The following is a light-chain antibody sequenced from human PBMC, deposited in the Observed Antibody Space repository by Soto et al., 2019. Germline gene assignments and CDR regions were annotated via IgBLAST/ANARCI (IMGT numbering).Light chain of an antibody. CDR1: QSVSSN. CDR3: QQYGTSEII. Sequence: EIVLTQSPATLSLSPGERATLSCRASQSVSSNLVWYQQKPGQAPRLLIYAASTRATGIPARFSGSGSETEFTLTISRLETEDFAVFYCQQYGTSEIIFGQGTRLEIK. CDR2: AAS. J-gene: IGKJ5*01. V-gene: IGKV3-15*01.